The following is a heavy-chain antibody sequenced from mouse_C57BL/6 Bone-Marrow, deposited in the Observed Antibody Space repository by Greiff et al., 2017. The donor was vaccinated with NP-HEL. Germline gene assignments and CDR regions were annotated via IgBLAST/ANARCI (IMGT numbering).Heavy chain of an antibody. V-gene: IGHV5-6*01. Sequence: EVKLVESGGDLVKPGGSLKLSCAASGFTFSSYGMSWVRQTPDKRLEWVATISSGGSYTYYPDSVKGRFTISRDNANNTLYLQMSSLKSEDTAMYYCARLYYGIFDYWGQGTTLTVSS. J-gene: IGHJ2*01. D-gene: IGHD2-1*01. CDR2: ISSGGSYT. CDR1: GFTFSSYG. CDR3: ARLYYGIFDY.